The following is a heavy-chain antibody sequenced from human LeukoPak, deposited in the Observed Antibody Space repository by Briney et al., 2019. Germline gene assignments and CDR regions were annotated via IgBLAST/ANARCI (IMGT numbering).Heavy chain of an antibody. CDR1: GYTFTGYY. J-gene: IGHJ3*02. CDR2: INPNSGGT. CDR3: ARMPVALDM. V-gene: IGHV1-2*02. Sequence: APVKVSCKASGYTFTGYYMHWVRQAPGQGLEWMGWINPNSGGTNYAQKFQGRVTMTRDTSISTVYMELNRLTSDDTAIYYCARMPVALDMWGQGTRVTVSS. D-gene: IGHD2-2*01.